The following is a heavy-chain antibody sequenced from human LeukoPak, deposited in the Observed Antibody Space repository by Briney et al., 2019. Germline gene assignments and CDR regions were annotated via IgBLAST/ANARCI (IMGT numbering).Heavy chain of an antibody. D-gene: IGHD6-13*01. J-gene: IGHJ4*02. CDR1: GFSFNSYG. CDR2: ISYDGSNK. Sequence: PGRSLRLSCAASGFSFNSYGMHWVRQAPGKGLEWVAVISYDGSNKYYADSVKGRFTISRDNSKATLYLKMNSLTAEDTAVYYCVREQTIMAAAGLDSWGQGTLVTVSS. V-gene: IGHV3-30*03. CDR3: VREQTIMAAAGLDS.